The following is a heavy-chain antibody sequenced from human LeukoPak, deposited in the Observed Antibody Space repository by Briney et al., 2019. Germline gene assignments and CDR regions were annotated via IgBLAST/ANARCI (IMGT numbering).Heavy chain of an antibody. CDR2: ISWNSGSI. D-gene: IGHD6-19*01. Sequence: GGSLRLSCAASGFTFDDYAMHWVRQAPGKGLEWVSGISWNSGSIGYADSVKGRFTISRGNAKNSLYLQMNSLRAEDTALYYCAKDIGIAVAGTRDYWGQGTLVTVSS. CDR3: AKDIGIAVAGTRDY. CDR1: GFTFDDYA. V-gene: IGHV3-9*01. J-gene: IGHJ4*02.